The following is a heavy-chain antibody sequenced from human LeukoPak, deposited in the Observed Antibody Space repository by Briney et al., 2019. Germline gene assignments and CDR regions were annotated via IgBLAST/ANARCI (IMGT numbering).Heavy chain of an antibody. CDR1: GFTFSSYA. Sequence: GGSLRLSCAASGFTFSSYAMSWVRQAPGKGLEWVSAISGSGGSTYYADSVKSRFTISRDNSKNTLYLQMNSLRAEDTAVYYCAKRDGYIYYFDYWGQGTLVTVSS. CDR2: ISGSGGST. V-gene: IGHV3-23*01. J-gene: IGHJ4*02. CDR3: AKRDGYIYYFDY. D-gene: IGHD5-24*01.